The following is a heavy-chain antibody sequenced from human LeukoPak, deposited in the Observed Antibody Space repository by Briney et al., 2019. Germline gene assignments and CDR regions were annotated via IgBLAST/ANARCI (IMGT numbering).Heavy chain of an antibody. V-gene: IGHV4-59*08. Sequence: SETLSLTCSVSDGSFSTNYWSWIRQPPGKGLEWIGYIFYSGGTKYNPSLKSRVTILVDTSNNQLSLKLSSVTAADTAVYYCARHQYTSGWYGWFDPWGQGTLVTVSS. D-gene: IGHD6-19*01. J-gene: IGHJ5*02. CDR3: ARHQYTSGWYGWFDP. CDR2: IFYSGGT. CDR1: DGSFSTNY.